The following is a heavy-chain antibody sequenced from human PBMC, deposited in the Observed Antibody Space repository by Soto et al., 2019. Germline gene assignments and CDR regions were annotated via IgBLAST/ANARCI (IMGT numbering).Heavy chain of an antibody. CDR2: ISYAGSNR. CDR3: AIGQYSDPGGAVDH. J-gene: IGHJ4*02. D-gene: IGHD6-6*01. V-gene: IGHV3-30*01. Sequence: GGYLRLSCAASGFTFSTYAMHWVRQAPGKGLEWVAFISYAGSNRYYADSLKGRFTISRDNSKNTLYLQMNSLRAEDTAVYYCAIGQYSDPGGAVDHWGQGTLVTLSS. CDR1: GFTFSTYA.